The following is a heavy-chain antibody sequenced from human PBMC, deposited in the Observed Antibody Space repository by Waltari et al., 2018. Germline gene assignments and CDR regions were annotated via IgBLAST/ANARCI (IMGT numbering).Heavy chain of an antibody. CDR1: EYTFTSSY. J-gene: IGHJ6*02. CDR3: ALDTGALWMDV. CDR2: INPSGGST. Sequence: QVQLVQSGAEVKKPGASVKISCKTSEYTFTSSYIHWVRQAPGKGLEWMGIINPSGGSTIYAQKFQGRVTMTRDTSTSTVYMGLSSLRSEDTAVYYCALDTGALWMDVWGQGTTVTVSS. V-gene: IGHV1-46*01. D-gene: IGHD2-21*01.